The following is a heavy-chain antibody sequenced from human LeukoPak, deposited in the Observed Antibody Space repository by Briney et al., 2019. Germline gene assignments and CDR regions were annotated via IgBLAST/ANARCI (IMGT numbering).Heavy chain of an antibody. CDR2: VYYTGST. D-gene: IGHD6-6*01. V-gene: IGHV4-59*08. Sequence: SETLSPTCRVSDGSVANFYWGGIRQPPGKGLEWIGYVYYTGSTNYNPSLKSRVTMFEDKSKNQFSLRLYSVTVADTAVYSCARHFAYSSSSHFDYWGQGTLVTVSS. CDR1: DGSVANFY. CDR3: ARHFAYSSSSHFDY. J-gene: IGHJ4*02.